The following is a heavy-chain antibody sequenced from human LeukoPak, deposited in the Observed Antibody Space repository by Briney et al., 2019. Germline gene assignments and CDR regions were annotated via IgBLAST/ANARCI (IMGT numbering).Heavy chain of an antibody. V-gene: IGHV3-21*01. CDR1: GFTFSTYS. Sequence: PGGSLRLSCAASGFTFSTYSMNWVRQAPGKGLEWISFISTSSIYIYYADSVEGRFTISRDNARNSLYLQMNSLRAEDTAVYYCARGEWSSSPFDYWGQGTLVTVSS. CDR3: ARGEWSSSPFDY. D-gene: IGHD6-6*01. CDR2: ISTSSIYI. J-gene: IGHJ4*02.